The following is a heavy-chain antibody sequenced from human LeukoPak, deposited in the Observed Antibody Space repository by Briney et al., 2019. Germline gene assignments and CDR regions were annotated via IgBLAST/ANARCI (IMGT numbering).Heavy chain of an antibody. J-gene: IGHJ6*03. V-gene: IGHV1-18*01. Sequence: ASVKVSCKASGYTFTSYGISWVRQAPGQGLEWMGWISAYNGNTNYAQKLQGRVTMTTDTSTSTAYMELRSLRSDDTAVYYCARDPSPYYYGSGNYLDDWGKGTTVTVSS. D-gene: IGHD3-10*01. CDR2: ISAYNGNT. CDR1: GYTFTSYG. CDR3: ARDPSPYYYGSGNYLDD.